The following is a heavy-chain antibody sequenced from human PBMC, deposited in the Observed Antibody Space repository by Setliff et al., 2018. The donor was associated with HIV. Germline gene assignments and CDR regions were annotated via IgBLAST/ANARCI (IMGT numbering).Heavy chain of an antibody. CDR2: IIPIFGTA. CDR1: GGTFSSYA. CDR3: ARDTPHIVVVTAPEPGDDAFEI. Sequence: SVKVSCKASGGTFSSYAISWVRQAPGQGLEWMGGIIPIFGTANYAQKFQGRVTITADESTSTAYMELSSLRSEDTAVYYCARDTPHIVVVTAPEPGDDAFEIWGQGTMVTVSS. J-gene: IGHJ3*02. V-gene: IGHV1-69*13. D-gene: IGHD2-21*02.